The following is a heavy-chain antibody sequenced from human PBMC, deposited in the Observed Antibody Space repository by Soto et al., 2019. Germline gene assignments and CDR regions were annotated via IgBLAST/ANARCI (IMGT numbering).Heavy chain of an antibody. D-gene: IGHD6-13*01. CDR3: ARDRRVAAAGRFSAFDI. CDR2: IYSGGST. CDR1: GFTVSSTY. Sequence: QPGGSLGLPCAASGFTVSSTYMSWVGQAQGKGLEWVSVIYSGGSTYYADSVKGRLTISRDNSKNTLYLQMNSLRAEDTAVYYCARDRRVAAAGRFSAFDIWGQGTMVTVSS. V-gene: IGHV3-66*01. J-gene: IGHJ3*02.